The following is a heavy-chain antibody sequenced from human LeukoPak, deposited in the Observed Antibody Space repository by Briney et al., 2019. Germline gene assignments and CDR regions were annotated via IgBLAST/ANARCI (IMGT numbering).Heavy chain of an antibody. CDR1: GGSISSGYY. D-gene: IGHD6-19*01. CDR2: IYHSGST. V-gene: IGHV4-38-2*02. CDR3: AREASVAANFDY. J-gene: IGHJ4*02. Sequence: SETLSLTCTVSGGSISSGYYWGWIRQPPGKGLEWIGSIYHSGSTYYNPSLKSRVTISVDTSKNQFSLKLSSVTAADTAVYYCAREASVAANFDYWGQGTLVTVSS.